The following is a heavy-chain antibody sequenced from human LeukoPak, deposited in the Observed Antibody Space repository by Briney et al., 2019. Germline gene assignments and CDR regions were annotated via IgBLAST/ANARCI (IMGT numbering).Heavy chain of an antibody. CDR2: ISWNSGSI. J-gene: IGHJ3*02. V-gene: IGHV3-11*04. D-gene: IGHD6-6*01. CDR3: ARASIADAFDI. CDR1: GFTFSDYY. Sequence: GGSLRLSCAASGFTFSDYYMSWIRQAPGKGLEWVSGISWNSGSIGYADSVKGRFTISRDNAKNSLYLQMNSLRAEDTAVYYCARASIADAFDIWGQGTMVTVSS.